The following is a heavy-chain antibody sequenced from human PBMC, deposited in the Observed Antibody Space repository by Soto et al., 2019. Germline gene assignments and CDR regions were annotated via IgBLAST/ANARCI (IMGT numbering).Heavy chain of an antibody. CDR3: ARARWEAGYYFDY. D-gene: IGHD1-26*01. Sequence: ESGGGLVQPGGSLRLSCAASGFTFSSYEMNWVRQAPGKGLEWVSYISSSGSTIYYADSVKGRFTISRDNAKNSLYLQMNSLRAEDTAVYYRARARWEAGYYFDYWGQGTLVTVSS. J-gene: IGHJ4*02. V-gene: IGHV3-48*03. CDR1: GFTFSSYE. CDR2: ISSSGSTI.